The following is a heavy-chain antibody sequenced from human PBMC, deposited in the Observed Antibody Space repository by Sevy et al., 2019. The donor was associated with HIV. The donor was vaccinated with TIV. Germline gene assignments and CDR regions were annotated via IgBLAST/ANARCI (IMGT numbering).Heavy chain of an antibody. CDR1: GFTFSSYA. CDR2: ISYDGSNK. Sequence: GGSLRLSCAASGFTFSSYAMHWVRQAPGKGLEWVAVISYDGSNKYYADSVKGRFTISRDNSKNTLYLQMNSLRAEDTAVYYCARDLRSDYWGQGTLVTVSP. CDR3: ARDLRSDY. J-gene: IGHJ4*02. V-gene: IGHV3-30-3*01.